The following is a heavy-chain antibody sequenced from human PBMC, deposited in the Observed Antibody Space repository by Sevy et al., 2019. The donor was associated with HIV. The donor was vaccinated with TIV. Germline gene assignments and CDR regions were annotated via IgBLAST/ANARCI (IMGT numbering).Heavy chain of an antibody. V-gene: IGHV4-59*01. D-gene: IGHD1-26*01. J-gene: IGHJ4*02. CDR3: ARDSTTRPRVLDY. Sequence: SETLSLICSVSGGSISSYFWTWVRQSPGKGLACIGNIYFTGNTDYSPSLKSRVTLSLDTSKSQFSLTLKSVTAADTAIYFCARDSTTRPRVLDYWGQGTLVTVSS. CDR2: IYFTGNT. CDR1: GGSISSYF.